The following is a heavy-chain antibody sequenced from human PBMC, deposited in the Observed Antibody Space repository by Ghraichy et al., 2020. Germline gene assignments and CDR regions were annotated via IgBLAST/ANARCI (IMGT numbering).Heavy chain of an antibody. Sequence: SCAASGFTFNKYGMTWVRRAPGKGLEWVSGISGNSGTFYADSVKGRFTISRDNSKNTLFLQMNTLTAEDTARYYCAKGSTSGWNSPFDIWGAGTMVTVSS. CDR1: GFTFNKYG. V-gene: IGHV3-23*01. J-gene: IGHJ3*02. CDR3: AKGSTSGWNSPFDI. CDR2: ISGNSGT. D-gene: IGHD6-19*01.